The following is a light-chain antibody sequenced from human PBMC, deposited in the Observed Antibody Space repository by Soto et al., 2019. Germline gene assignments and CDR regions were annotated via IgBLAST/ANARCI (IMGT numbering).Light chain of an antibody. Sequence: ERVMTQSAATLSVSPGERATLSCRASQSVSSNLAWYQRKPGQAPRLLIYDASNRATGIPDRFSGRGSGTDFTLTISRLEPEDFAVYYCQEYGDSPRTFGQGTKVDIK. CDR1: QSVSSN. J-gene: IGKJ1*01. CDR3: QEYGDSPRT. CDR2: DAS. V-gene: IGKV3-20*01.